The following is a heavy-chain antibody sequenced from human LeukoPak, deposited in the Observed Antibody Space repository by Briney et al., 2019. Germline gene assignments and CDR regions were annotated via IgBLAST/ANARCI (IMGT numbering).Heavy chain of an antibody. J-gene: IGHJ4*02. D-gene: IGHD2-2*01. CDR2: ISGSGGST. V-gene: IGHV3-23*01. Sequence: GGSLRLSCAASGFTFSSYGMSWVRQAPGKGLEWVSAISGSGGSTDYADSVKGRFAISRDNSKYTLYLQMNNLRAEDTALYYCAKDVQPHLNYYFDYWGQGTLVTVSS. CDR3: AKDVQPHLNYYFDY. CDR1: GFTFSSYG.